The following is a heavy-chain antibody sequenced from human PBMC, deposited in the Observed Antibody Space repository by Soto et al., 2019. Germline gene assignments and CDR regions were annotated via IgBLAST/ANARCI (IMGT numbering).Heavy chain of an antibody. CDR1: GFTFSSYA. CDR3: VKVPGPIADLFRSPLDY. V-gene: IGHV3-64D*06. CDR2: ISSNGGST. D-gene: IGHD6-13*01. Sequence: PGGSLRLSCSASGFTFSSYAMHWVRQAPGKGLEYVSAISSNGGSTYYADSVKGRFTISRDNSKNTLYLQMSSLRAEDTAVYYCVKVPGPIADLFRSPLDYWGQGTLVTVSS. J-gene: IGHJ4*02.